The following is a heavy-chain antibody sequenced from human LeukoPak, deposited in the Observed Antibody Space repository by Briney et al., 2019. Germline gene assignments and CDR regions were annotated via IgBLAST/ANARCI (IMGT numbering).Heavy chain of an antibody. D-gene: IGHD3-16*02. Sequence: SETLALTCTVSGGSISSYYWSWIRQPPGKGLEWIGYIYYSGSTNYNPSLKSRVTISVDTSKNQFSLKLSSVTAADTAVYYCAGGTITFGGVIGRWGQGTLVTVSS. V-gene: IGHV4-59*01. CDR2: IYYSGST. J-gene: IGHJ4*02. CDR3: AGGTITFGGVIGR. CDR1: GGSISSYY.